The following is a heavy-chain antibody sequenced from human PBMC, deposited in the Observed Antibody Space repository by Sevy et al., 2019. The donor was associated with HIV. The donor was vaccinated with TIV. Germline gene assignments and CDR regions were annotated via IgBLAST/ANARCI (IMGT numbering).Heavy chain of an antibody. D-gene: IGHD4-17*01. V-gene: IGHV3-33*01. CDR3: ARDLEFYDYGDYGPAFTPDY. CDR1: GFTFNSYG. J-gene: IGHJ4*02. CDR2: IWFDGSNK. Sequence: GRSLRLSCATSGFTFNSYGMHWVRQAPGKGLEWVALIWFDGSNKYYAESVKGRFTISRDIVKNTLHLQMNSLRAEDTAVYYCARDLEFYDYGDYGPAFTPDYWGQGTLVTVSS.